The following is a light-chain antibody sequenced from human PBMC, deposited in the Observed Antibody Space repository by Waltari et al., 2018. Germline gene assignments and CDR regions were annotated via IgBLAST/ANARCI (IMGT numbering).Light chain of an antibody. CDR2: GAS. J-gene: IGKJ3*01. Sequence: DIQMTQSPSSLSASVGDTVTITCRASHNINIYLNWYQQKPGRAPKLRIHGASSLHTGVPSRFSGSGSGTDFTLTISILQPEDFATYYCQQGYSTRFTFGPGTIVDMK. V-gene: IGKV1-39*01. CDR3: QQGYSTRFT. CDR1: HNINIY.